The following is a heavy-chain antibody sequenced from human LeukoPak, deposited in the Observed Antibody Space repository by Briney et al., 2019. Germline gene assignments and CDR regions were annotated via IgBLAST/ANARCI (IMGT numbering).Heavy chain of an antibody. Sequence: PSETLSLTCTVSGGSVSSGSYYWSWIRQPPGKGLERIGYIYYSGSTNYNPSLKSRVTISVDTSKNQFSLKLSSVTAADTAVYYCARVVYDSSGFLDYWGQGTLVTVSS. J-gene: IGHJ4*02. D-gene: IGHD3-22*01. CDR1: GGSVSSGSYY. CDR2: IYYSGST. CDR3: ARVVYDSSGFLDY. V-gene: IGHV4-61*01.